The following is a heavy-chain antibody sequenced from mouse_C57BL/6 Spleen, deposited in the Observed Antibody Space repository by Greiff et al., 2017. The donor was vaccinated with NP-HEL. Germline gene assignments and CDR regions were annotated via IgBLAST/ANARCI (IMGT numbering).Heavy chain of an antibody. Sequence: VQLQQPGAELVKPGASVKLSCKASGYTFTSYWMQWVKQRPGQGLEWIGAIDPSDSYTNYNQKFKGKATLTVDTSSSTAYMQLSSLTSEDSAVYFWARGGGAYWGQGTLVTVS. CDR3: ARGGGAY. J-gene: IGHJ3*01. V-gene: IGHV1-50*01. CDR1: GYTFTSYW. CDR2: IDPSDSYT.